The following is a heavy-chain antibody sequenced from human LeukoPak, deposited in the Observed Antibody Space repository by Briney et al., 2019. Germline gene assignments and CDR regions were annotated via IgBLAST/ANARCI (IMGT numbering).Heavy chain of an antibody. D-gene: IGHD6-13*01. J-gene: IGHJ6*03. Sequence: SVKVSCKASGGTFSSYTISWVRQAPGQGLEWVGSIIPILGIANYAQKFQGRVTITADKSTSTAYMELSSLRSEDTAVYYCARARIAAADVFYYYYYMDVWGKGTTVTVSS. CDR2: IIPILGIA. CDR3: ARARIAAADVFYYYYYMDV. CDR1: GGTFSSYT. V-gene: IGHV1-69*02.